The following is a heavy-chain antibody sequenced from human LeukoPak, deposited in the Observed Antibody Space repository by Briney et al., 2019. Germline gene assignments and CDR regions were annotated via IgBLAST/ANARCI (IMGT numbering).Heavy chain of an antibody. CDR2: IIPIFGTA. CDR1: GGTFSSYA. CDR3: ARAGPSTLYYYDSSGRRPFDY. J-gene: IGHJ4*02. V-gene: IGHV1-69*05. D-gene: IGHD3-22*01. Sequence: GASVKVSCKASGGTFSSYAISWVRQAPGQGLEWMGGIIPIFGTANYAQKFQGRVTITTDESTSTAYMELSSLRSEDTAVYYCARAGPSTLYYYDSSGRRPFDYWGQGTLVTVSS.